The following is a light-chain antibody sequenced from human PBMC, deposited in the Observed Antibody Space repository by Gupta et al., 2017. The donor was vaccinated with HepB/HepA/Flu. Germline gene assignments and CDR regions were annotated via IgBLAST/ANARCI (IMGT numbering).Light chain of an antibody. CDR2: DVS. CDR1: SSDVGGYNY. Sequence: SALTQPASVSGSPGQSLTISCTGTSSDVGGYNYVSWYQQHPGKAPKLMIYDVSNRPSGVSDRFSGSKSGNTASLTISGLQAEDEADYYCRSYTSSSTLFVFGTGTKVTVL. V-gene: IGLV2-14*01. CDR3: RSYTSSSTLFV. J-gene: IGLJ1*01.